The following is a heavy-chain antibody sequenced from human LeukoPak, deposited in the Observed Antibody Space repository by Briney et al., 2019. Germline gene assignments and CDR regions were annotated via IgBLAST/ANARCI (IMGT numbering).Heavy chain of an antibody. Sequence: GGSLRLSCAASGFTFSSYEMNWVRQAPGKGLEGVSYISSSGSTIYYADSVKGRATIPLDNAKNSLYLEMNSLRAEDTAVYYCAELGITMIGGVWGKGTTVTISS. J-gene: IGHJ6*04. CDR3: AELGITMIGGV. CDR2: ISSSGSTI. CDR1: GFTFSSYE. V-gene: IGHV3-48*03. D-gene: IGHD3-10*02.